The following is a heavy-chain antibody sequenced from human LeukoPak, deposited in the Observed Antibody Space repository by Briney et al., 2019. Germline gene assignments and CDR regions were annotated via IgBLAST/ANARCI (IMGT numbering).Heavy chain of an antibody. CDR1: GYTFTSYG. V-gene: IGHV1-69*04. D-gene: IGHD6-13*01. CDR3: ARVPQGSSWPYYFDY. Sequence: GASVKVSYKASGYTFTSYGISWVRQAPGQGLEWVGRIVPILGTANYAQNFQGRVTITADRSTTTAYMELSSLRSEDTAVYYCARVPQGSSWPYYFDYWGQGTLVTVSS. J-gene: IGHJ4*02. CDR2: IVPILGTA.